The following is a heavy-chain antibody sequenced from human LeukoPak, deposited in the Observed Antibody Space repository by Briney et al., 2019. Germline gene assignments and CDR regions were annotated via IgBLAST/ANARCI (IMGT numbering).Heavy chain of an antibody. CDR1: GYTFTGYY. CDR3: AKVTFGGVIADHFDS. J-gene: IGHJ4*02. D-gene: IGHD3-16*02. Sequence: ASVKVSCKASGYTFTGYYMHWVRQAPGQGLEWMGWLNPHNGDSNYAQKFQGRVTMTRDTSISTAYMELSGLRSDDTAVYYCAKVTFGGVIADHFDSWGQGTLVTVSS. V-gene: IGHV1-2*02. CDR2: LNPHNGDS.